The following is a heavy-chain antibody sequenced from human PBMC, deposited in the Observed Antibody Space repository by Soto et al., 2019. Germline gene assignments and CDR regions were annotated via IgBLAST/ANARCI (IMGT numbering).Heavy chain of an antibody. CDR3: ARHEADQ. V-gene: IGHV5-51*01. Sequence: ESLKLSLKGSGYSFANYWIGWVRQMPGKGLEWVGTIYPGDSDTRYSPSFQGQVSISADKSISTAYLQWSSLKASDTAMYYCARHEADQWGQGTLVTVSS. J-gene: IGHJ5*02. CDR2: IYPGDSDT. CDR1: GYSFANYW.